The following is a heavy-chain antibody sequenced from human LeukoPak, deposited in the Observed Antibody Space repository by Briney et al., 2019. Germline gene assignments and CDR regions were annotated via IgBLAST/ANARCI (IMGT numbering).Heavy chain of an antibody. CDR1: GYTFIDYD. CDR3: ARMNKSGANNWFDP. V-gene: IGHV1-8*03. J-gene: IGHJ5*02. CDR2: MNPNNGNT. D-gene: IGHD1/OR15-1a*01. Sequence: ASVKVSCEASGYTFIDYDINWVRQATGQGLEWMGWMNPNNGNTGYAQEFQGRVTLTRDTSINTAYMELSSLSSEDTAIYYCARMNKSGANNWFDPWGQGTLVTISS.